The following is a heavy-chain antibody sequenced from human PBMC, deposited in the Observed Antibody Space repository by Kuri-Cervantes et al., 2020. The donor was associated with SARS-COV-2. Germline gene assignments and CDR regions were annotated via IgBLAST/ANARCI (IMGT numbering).Heavy chain of an antibody. D-gene: IGHD1-26*01. CDR1: GFTFDDYA. CDR2: ISWNSGSI. J-gene: IGHJ6*03. Sequence: GGSLRLSCAASGFTFDDYAMHWVRQAPGKGLEWVSGISWNSGSIGYADSVKGRFTISSDNAKNSLYLQMNSLRAEDTAVYYCARVVEWMVYYYMDVWVKGTTVTVSS. CDR3: ARVVEWMVYYYMDV. V-gene: IGHV3-9*01.